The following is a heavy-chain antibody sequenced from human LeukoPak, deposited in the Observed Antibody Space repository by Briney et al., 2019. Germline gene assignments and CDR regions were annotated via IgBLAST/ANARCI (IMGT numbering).Heavy chain of an antibody. J-gene: IGHJ4*03. D-gene: IGHD1-1*01. CDR2: INHSGST. CDR3: VGFTTGTTGDY. V-gene: IGHV4-34*01. CDR1: GGSFSGYY. Sequence: SETLSLTCAVYGGSFSGYYWSWIRQPPGKGLEWIGEINHSGSTNYNPSLKSRVTISVDTSKNQFSLKLSSVTAADTAVYYCVGFTTGTTGDYWGQGTTVTVSS.